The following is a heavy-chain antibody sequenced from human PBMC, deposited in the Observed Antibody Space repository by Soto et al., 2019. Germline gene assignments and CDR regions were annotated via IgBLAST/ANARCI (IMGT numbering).Heavy chain of an antibody. Sequence: GGSLRLSCAASGFTFSSYWMHWVRQAPGKGLVWVSRFNSDGSSTSYADSVKGRFTISRDNAKNTLYLQMNSLRAEATAVYYCARDPGDGWFDYWGQGTLVTVSS. CDR3: ARDPGDGWFDY. V-gene: IGHV3-74*01. CDR1: GFTFSSYW. D-gene: IGHD2-21*01. J-gene: IGHJ4*02. CDR2: FNSDGSST.